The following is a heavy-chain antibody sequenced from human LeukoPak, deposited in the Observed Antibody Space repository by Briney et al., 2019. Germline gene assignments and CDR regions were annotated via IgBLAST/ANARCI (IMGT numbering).Heavy chain of an antibody. J-gene: IGHJ4*02. CDR3: VRQQTPHGNFDY. D-gene: IGHD1-26*01. V-gene: IGHV3-13*01. CDR2: IGTAGDT. Sequence: GGSLRLSCATSGFTFSNHAMHWVRQPTGKGLEWVSAIGTAGDTFYPGSVKGRFAISRENAKNSLSLQMNSLRAEDTAVYYCVRQQTPHGNFDYWGQGTLVTVSS. CDR1: GFTFSNHA.